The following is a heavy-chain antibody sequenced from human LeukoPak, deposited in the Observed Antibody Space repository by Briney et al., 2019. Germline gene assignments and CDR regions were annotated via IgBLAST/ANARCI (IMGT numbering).Heavy chain of an antibody. D-gene: IGHD5-12*01. CDR3: ARDGSPYNWNDS. J-gene: IGHJ5*01. CDR2: IYYSGST. Sequence: SETLSLTCTVSGGSVTRGSYYWSWIRQPPGKGLEWIGYIYYSGSTNYNPSLKSRATISLDTSENQFSLKLRSVTAADTAVYYCARDGSPYNWNDSWGQGTLVTVSS. CDR1: GGSVTRGSYY. V-gene: IGHV4-61*01.